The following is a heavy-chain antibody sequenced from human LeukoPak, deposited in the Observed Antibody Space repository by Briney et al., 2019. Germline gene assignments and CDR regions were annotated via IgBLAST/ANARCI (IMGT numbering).Heavy chain of an antibody. D-gene: IGHD2-2*01. CDR3: ARDYCSSTSCLDY. Sequence: PGGSLRLSCAASGFTFSSYWMSWVRQAPGMGLEWVANIKQDGSEKYYVDSVKGRFTISRDNAKNSLYLQMNSLRAEDTAVYYCARDYCSSTSCLDYWGQGTLVTVSS. CDR2: IKQDGSEK. J-gene: IGHJ4*02. CDR1: GFTFSSYW. V-gene: IGHV3-7*01.